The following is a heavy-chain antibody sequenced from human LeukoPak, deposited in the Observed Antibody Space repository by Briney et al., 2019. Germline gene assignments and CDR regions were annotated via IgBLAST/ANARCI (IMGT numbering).Heavy chain of an antibody. CDR2: ISAYNGNT. D-gene: IGHD6-19*01. V-gene: IGHV1-18*01. CDR3: AREEGSSGWSRVQGTFDI. Sequence: ASVKVSCKASGYTFTSYGISWVRQAPGQGLEWMGWISAYNGNTNYAQKLQGRVTMTTDTSTSTAYMELRSLRSDDTAVYYCAREEGSSGWSRVQGTFDIWGQGTMVTVSS. J-gene: IGHJ3*02. CDR1: GYTFTSYG.